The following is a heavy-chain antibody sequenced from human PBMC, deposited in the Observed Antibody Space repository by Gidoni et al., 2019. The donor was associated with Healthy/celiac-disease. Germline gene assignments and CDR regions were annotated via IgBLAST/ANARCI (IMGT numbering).Heavy chain of an antibody. V-gene: IGHV3-33*01. CDR2: IWYDGSNK. CDR1: GFTFSRYG. J-gene: IGHJ5*02. CDR3: ASSGIPGPRGPNWFDP. D-gene: IGHD1-20*01. Sequence: QVQLVESGGGVVQPGRSLRLSCAASGFTFSRYGMHWVRQAPGKGLEWVAVIWYDGSNKYYADSVKGRFTISRDNSKNTLYLQMNSLRAEDTAVYYCASSGIPGPRGPNWFDPWGQGTLVTVSS.